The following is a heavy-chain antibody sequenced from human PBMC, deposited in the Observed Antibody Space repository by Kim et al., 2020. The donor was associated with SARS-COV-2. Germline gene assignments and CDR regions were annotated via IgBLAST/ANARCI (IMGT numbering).Heavy chain of an antibody. Sequence: YNPSLKSRVTISVDTSKNQFSLKLSSVTAADTAVYYCAKYSSSWGTLVDYWGQGTLVTVSS. J-gene: IGHJ4*02. CDR3: AKYSSSWGTLVDY. D-gene: IGHD6-13*01. V-gene: IGHV4-39*07.